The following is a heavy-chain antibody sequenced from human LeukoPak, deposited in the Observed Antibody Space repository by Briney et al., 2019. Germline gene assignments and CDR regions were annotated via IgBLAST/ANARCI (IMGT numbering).Heavy chain of an antibody. D-gene: IGHD1-1*01. CDR3: AREYNNWDDGSFDGGRSDYDY. CDR1: GYTFTSYG. Sequence: ASVKVSCKASGYTFTSYGISWVRQAPGQGLEWMGWISAYNGNTNYAQKLQGRVTMTTDTSTSTAYMELRSLRSDDTAVYYCAREYNNWDDGSFDGGRSDYDYWGQGTLVTVSS. J-gene: IGHJ4*02. V-gene: IGHV1-18*01. CDR2: ISAYNGNT.